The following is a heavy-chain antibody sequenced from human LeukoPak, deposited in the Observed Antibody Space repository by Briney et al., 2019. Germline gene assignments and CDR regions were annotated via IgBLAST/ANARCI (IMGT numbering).Heavy chain of an antibody. J-gene: IGHJ5*02. CDR1: GFTFSSHW. V-gene: IGHV3-74*01. D-gene: IGHD2-15*01. CDR3: AKDVSWNWFDP. CDR2: INTDGSTT. Sequence: GGSLRLSCAASGFTFSSHWMHWVRQAPGKGLVWVSRINTDGSTTTYADSVKGRFTISRDNANNTLYLQMDSLRAEDTAVYYCAKDVSWNWFDPWGQGTLVTVSS.